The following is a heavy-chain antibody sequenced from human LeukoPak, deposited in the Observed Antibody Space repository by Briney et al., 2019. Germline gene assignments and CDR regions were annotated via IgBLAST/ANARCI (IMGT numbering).Heavy chain of an antibody. D-gene: IGHD2-2*01. CDR2: IYYSGST. Sequence: SGTLSLTCTVSGGSITISSDYWAWIRQPPGKGLEWIGTIYYSGSTYYNPSLKSRVTLSIDTSKNQFSLKLSSVTAADTAVYYCARSTSWYYFDYWGQGTLVTVSS. CDR1: GGSITISSDY. CDR3: ARSTSWYYFDY. J-gene: IGHJ4*02. V-gene: IGHV4-39*07.